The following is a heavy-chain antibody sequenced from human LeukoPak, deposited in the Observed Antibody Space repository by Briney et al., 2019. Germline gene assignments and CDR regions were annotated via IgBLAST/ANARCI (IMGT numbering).Heavy chain of an antibody. Sequence: GGSLRLSCVASGFSFVSNWMSWVRQAPGKGLEWVANIKQDGSEKNYVDSVKGRFTISRDNAKNSLYLQMNSLRAEDTAVYYCARLRYSDYWGQGTLVTVSS. CDR2: IKQDGSEK. D-gene: IGHD2-21*01. J-gene: IGHJ4*02. V-gene: IGHV3-7*03. CDR3: ARLRYSDY. CDR1: GFSFVSNW.